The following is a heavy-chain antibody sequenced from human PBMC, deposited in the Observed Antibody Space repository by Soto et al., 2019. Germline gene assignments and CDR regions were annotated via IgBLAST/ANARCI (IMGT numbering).Heavy chain of an antibody. CDR1: GGSISSGDYY. CDR2: IYYSGST. D-gene: IGHD3-3*01. CDR3: ARAWYYDFWSGYYWDNWFDP. Sequence: SETLSLTCTVSGGSISSGDYYWSWIRQPPGKGLEWIGYIYYSGSTYYNPSLKSRVTISVDTSKNQFSLKLSSVTAADTAVYYCARAWYYDFWSGYYWDNWFDPWGQGTLVTVSS. J-gene: IGHJ5*02. V-gene: IGHV4-30-4*01.